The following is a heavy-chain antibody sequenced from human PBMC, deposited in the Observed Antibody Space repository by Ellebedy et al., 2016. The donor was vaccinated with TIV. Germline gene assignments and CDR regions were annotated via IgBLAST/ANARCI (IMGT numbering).Heavy chain of an antibody. D-gene: IGHD1-20*01. CDR2: MYNDGNT. J-gene: IGHJ5*02. CDR1: GGSIRSTNYY. CDR3: ARHGQVRQKYNWSPGYFDP. V-gene: IGHV4-39*01. Sequence: MPSETLSLTCSVSGGSIRSTNYYWGWIRQPPGKGLEWIGSMYNDGNTHIPSLKSRVTISMDMSKNQFSLRLTSVTAADTAVYYCARHGQVRQKYNWSPGYFDPWGQGTLVTVSS.